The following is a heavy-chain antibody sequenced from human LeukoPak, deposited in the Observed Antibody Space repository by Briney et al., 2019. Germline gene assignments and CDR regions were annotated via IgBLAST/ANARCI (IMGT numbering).Heavy chain of an antibody. CDR3: ASSDSSSWHRPFDY. CDR1: GGSVSSGSYY. V-gene: IGHV4-61*01. CDR2: IYYSGST. J-gene: IGHJ4*02. Sequence: SETLSLTCTVSGGSVSSGSYYWSWIRQPPGKGLVWIGYIYYSGSTNYNPSLKSRVTISVDTSKNQFSLKLSSVTAADTAVYYCASSDSSSWHRPFDYWGQGTLVTVSS. D-gene: IGHD6-13*01.